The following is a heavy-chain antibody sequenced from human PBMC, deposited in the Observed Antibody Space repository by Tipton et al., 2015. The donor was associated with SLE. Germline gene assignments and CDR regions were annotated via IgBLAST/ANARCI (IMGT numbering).Heavy chain of an antibody. CDR2: IWYDGSNK. CDR1: GFTFSSYA. J-gene: IGHJ1*01. Sequence: QLVQSGGGLVQPGGSLRLSCAASGFTFSSYAMHWVRQAPGKGLEWVAVIWYDGSNKYYADSVKGRFTISRDNSKNTLYLQMNSLRAEDTAVYYCAKGGRDYDVFQHWGQGTLVTVSS. CDR3: AKGGRDYDVFQH. V-gene: IGHV3-30*02. D-gene: IGHD3-22*01.